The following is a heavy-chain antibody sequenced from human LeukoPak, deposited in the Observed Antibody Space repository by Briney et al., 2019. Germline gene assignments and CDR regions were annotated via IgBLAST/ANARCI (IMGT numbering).Heavy chain of an antibody. CDR3: AKEPYYGGNLNYYYYMDV. Sequence: PGGSLRLSCAASGFTFSSYGMHWVRQAPGRGLEWVAFIRYDGSNKYYADSVKGRFTISRDNSKNTLYMQMNSLRAEDTAVYYCAKEPYYGGNLNYYYYMDVWGKGTTVTVSS. CDR1: GFTFSSYG. D-gene: IGHD4-23*01. V-gene: IGHV3-30*02. CDR2: IRYDGSNK. J-gene: IGHJ6*03.